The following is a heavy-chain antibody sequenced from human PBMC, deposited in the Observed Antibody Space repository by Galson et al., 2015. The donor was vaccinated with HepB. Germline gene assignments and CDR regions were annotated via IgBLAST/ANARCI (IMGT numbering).Heavy chain of an antibody. CDR2: INAGNGNT. CDR1: GYTFTSYA. Sequence: SVKVSCKASGYTFTSYAMHWVCQAPGQRLEWMGWINAGNGNTKYSQKFQGRVTITRDTSASTAYMELSSLRSEDTAVYYCARDRAAAAGNWFDPWGQGTLVTVSS. V-gene: IGHV1-3*01. CDR3: ARDRAAAAGNWFDP. J-gene: IGHJ5*02. D-gene: IGHD6-13*01.